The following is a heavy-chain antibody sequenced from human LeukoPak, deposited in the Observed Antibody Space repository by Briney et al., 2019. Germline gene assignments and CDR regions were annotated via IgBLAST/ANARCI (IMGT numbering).Heavy chain of an antibody. Sequence: GASVKVSCKASGYTFTSYGYSWVRQAPGQGLEWMGWISAYNGNTKYAQKFQGRVTMTTVTSTSTAYMELRSLAFDDTAVYYCATRLNTMIVYFDYWGQGTLVTVSS. CDR3: ATRLNTMIVYFDY. CDR1: GYTFTSYG. V-gene: IGHV1-18*01. D-gene: IGHD3-22*01. CDR2: ISAYNGNT. J-gene: IGHJ4*02.